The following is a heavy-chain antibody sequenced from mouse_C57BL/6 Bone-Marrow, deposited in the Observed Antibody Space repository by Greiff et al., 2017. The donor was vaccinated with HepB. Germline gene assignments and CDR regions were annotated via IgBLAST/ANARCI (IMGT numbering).Heavy chain of an antibody. CDR1: GYAFSSSW. V-gene: IGHV1-82*01. CDR3: ARDDYDLYYFDY. J-gene: IGHJ2*01. Sequence: VQLQQSGPELVKPGASVKISCKASGYAFSSSWMNWVKQRPGKGLEWIGRIYPGDGDTNYNGKFKGKATLTADKSSSTAYMQLSSLTSEDSAVYFCARDDYDLYYFDYWGQGTTLTVSS. CDR2: IYPGDGDT. D-gene: IGHD2-4*01.